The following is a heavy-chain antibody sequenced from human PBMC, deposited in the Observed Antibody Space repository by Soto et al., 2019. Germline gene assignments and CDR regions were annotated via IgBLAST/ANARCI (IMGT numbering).Heavy chain of an antibody. CDR1: GGSFSGYY. CDR3: ARADGYCSGGSCYSGGAFDI. D-gene: IGHD2-15*01. Sequence: QVQLQQWGAGLLKPSETLSLTCAVYGGSFSGYYWSWIRQPPGKGLEWIGEINHSGSTNYNPSLKSRVTISVDTSKNQCSRKLSSVTAADTAVYYCARADGYCSGGSCYSGGAFDIWGQGTMVTVSS. J-gene: IGHJ3*02. V-gene: IGHV4-34*01. CDR2: INHSGST.